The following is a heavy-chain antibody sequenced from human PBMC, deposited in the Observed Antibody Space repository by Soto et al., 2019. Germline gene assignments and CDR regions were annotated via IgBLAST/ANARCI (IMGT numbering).Heavy chain of an antibody. CDR1: GFTFSSYG. Sequence: QVQLVESGGGVVQPGRSLRLSCAASGFTFSSYGMHWVRQAPGKGLEWVAVISYDGSNKYYSDSVKGRFTISRDNSKNKLYLQMNSLRAEDTAVYYCAKLFKGYYYYYGMDVWGQGTTVTVSS. V-gene: IGHV3-30*18. J-gene: IGHJ6*02. CDR3: AKLFKGYYYYYGMDV. CDR2: ISYDGSNK.